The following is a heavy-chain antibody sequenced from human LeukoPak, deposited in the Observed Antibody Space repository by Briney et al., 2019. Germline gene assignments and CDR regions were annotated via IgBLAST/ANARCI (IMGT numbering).Heavy chain of an antibody. CDR2: INHSGST. J-gene: IGHJ6*02. Sequence: SETLSLTCAVYGGSSSGYYWSWIRQPPGKGLEWIGEINHSGSTNYNPSLKSRVTISVDTSKNQFSLKLSSVTAADTAVFYCARQVNYGMDVWGQGTTVTVSS. D-gene: IGHD2-21*01. CDR1: GGSSSGYY. CDR3: ARQVNYGMDV. V-gene: IGHV4-34*01.